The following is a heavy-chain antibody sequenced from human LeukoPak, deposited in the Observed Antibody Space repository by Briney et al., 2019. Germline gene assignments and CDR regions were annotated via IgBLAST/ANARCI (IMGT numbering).Heavy chain of an antibody. D-gene: IGHD3-16*01. J-gene: IGHJ6*03. CDR1: GGSISSYY. Sequence: SETLSLTCTVSGGSISSYYWTWIRQPPGKGLEWIGYIYYSGSTNYNPSLKSRVTISVDTSNNQFSFKLSSVTAADTAVYYCARDGAHKNHYFSYYYMDVWGKGTTVTVSS. CDR2: IYYSGST. V-gene: IGHV4-59*01. CDR3: ARDGAHKNHYFSYYYMDV.